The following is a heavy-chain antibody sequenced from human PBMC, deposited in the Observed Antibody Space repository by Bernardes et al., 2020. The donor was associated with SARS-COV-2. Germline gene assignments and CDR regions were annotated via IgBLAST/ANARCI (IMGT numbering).Heavy chain of an antibody. CDR2: INIDGSDT. V-gene: IGHV3-74*01. D-gene: IGHD7-27*01. CDR3: ARSGGYWGSSWHFDI. CDR1: GFMFNKYW. Sequence: LRLSCEVTGFMFNKYWLHWVRLAPGKGLVWVSRINIDGSDTTYADFAKGRFTISRDNAKNTLYLQLNSLRVEDTAVYYCARSGGYWGSSWHFDIWGRGTLVSVSS. J-gene: IGHJ2*01.